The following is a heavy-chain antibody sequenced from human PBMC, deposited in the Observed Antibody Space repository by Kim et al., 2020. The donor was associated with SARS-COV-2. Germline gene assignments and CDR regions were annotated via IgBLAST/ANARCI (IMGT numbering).Heavy chain of an antibody. Sequence: SETLSLTCAVSGGSISSSNWWSWVRQPPGKGLEWIGEIYHSGSTNYNPSLKSRVTISVDKSKNQFSLKLSSVTAADTAVYYCAGYTRDAPGPADYWGQGTLVTVSS. V-gene: IGHV4-4*02. CDR3: AGYTRDAPGPADY. CDR1: GGSISSSNW. J-gene: IGHJ4*02. CDR2: IYHSGST. D-gene: IGHD6-13*01.